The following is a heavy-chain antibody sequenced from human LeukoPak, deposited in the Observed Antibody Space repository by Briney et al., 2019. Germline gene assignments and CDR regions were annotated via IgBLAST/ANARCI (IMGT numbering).Heavy chain of an antibody. CDR3: ARGGSFGTFDS. J-gene: IGHJ4*02. CDR2: IDRDVRTS. Sequence: GGSLRLSCAASGFTFSAYWMHWVRQAPGKGLVWVPRIDRDVRTSNYADTVKGRFTISRDNAKNTLYLQMDSLRAEDAAVYYCARGGSFGTFDSWGQGTLVTVSS. D-gene: IGHD3-10*01. CDR1: GFTFSAYW. V-gene: IGHV3-74*01.